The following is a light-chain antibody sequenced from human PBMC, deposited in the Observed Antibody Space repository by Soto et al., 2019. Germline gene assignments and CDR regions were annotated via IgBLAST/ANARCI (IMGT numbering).Light chain of an antibody. J-gene: IGKJ5*01. CDR3: QQYGSSPSIT. CDR2: GAS. CDR1: QSVSSSY. Sequence: EIVLTQSPCTLSLSPGERATLSFSAIQSVSSSYLAWYQQKPGQAPRLLIYGASSRATGIPDRFSGSGSGTDFTLTISRLEPEDFAVYYCQQYGSSPSITFGQGTRLEIK. V-gene: IGKV3-20*01.